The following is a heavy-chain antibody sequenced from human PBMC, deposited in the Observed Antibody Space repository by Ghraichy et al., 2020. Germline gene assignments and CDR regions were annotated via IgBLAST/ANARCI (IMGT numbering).Heavy chain of an antibody. Sequence: SETLSLTCAVYGGSFGGYYWSWIRQPPGKGLEWIGEINHSGNTNYNPSLKSRVTISVDTSENQFSLRLSSVTAADTVVYYCARNIQDTPMITPWGQGTLVTVSS. CDR3: ARNIQDTPMITP. CDR1: GGSFGGYY. J-gene: IGHJ5*02. CDR2: INHSGNT. D-gene: IGHD5-18*01. V-gene: IGHV4-34*01.